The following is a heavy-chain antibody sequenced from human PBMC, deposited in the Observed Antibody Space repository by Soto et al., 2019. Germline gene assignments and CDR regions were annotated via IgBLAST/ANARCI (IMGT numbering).Heavy chain of an antibody. CDR1: GFTFTNYA. V-gene: IGHV3-23*01. CDR2: ITTNGGGR. Sequence: EVQLLESGGGLVQPGGSLRLSCAVSGFTFTNYAMSWVRQAPGKGLEWVSSITTNGGGREYEDSVKGRFTISRDNSRNTLYLQMNRLRVEDTAIYYCARDDSGYYQLPNWFDPWGQGTLVTVSS. D-gene: IGHD3-22*01. CDR3: ARDDSGYYQLPNWFDP. J-gene: IGHJ5*02.